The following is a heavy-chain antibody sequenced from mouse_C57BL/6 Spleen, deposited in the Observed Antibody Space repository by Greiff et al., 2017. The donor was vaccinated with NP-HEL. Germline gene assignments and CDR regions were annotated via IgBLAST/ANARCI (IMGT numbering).Heavy chain of an antibody. Sequence: QVQLQQSGPELVKPGASVKISCKASGYAFSSSWMNWVKQRPGKGLEWIGRIYPGDGDTNYNGKFKGKATLTADKSSSTAYMHITILTSEDSAVYFCARPFYYGNSYYAMDYWGQGTSVTVSS. D-gene: IGHD2-1*01. CDR1: GYAFSSSW. V-gene: IGHV1-82*01. CDR2: IYPGDGDT. CDR3: ARPFYYGNSYYAMDY. J-gene: IGHJ4*01.